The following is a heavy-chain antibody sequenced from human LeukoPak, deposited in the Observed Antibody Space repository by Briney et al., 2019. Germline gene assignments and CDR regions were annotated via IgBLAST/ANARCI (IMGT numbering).Heavy chain of an antibody. Sequence: PGGSLRLSCEVSGFTFSSYWMTWVRQAPGKGLEWVANIRQDGSGTSSVDSLKGRFTISRDNAKNSLYLQMNSLRVEDTAVYYCAREVGPIRFDYWGQGALVTVSS. CDR1: GFTFSSYW. V-gene: IGHV3-7*01. CDR3: AREVGPIRFDY. J-gene: IGHJ4*02. D-gene: IGHD1-26*01. CDR2: IRQDGSGT.